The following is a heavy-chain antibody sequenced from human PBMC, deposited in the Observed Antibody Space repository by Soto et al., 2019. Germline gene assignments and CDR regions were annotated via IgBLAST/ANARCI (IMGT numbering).Heavy chain of an antibody. CDR1: GFNFSDSY. CDR2: ISTSSTYT. V-gene: IGHV3-11*06. D-gene: IGHD6-19*01. J-gene: IGHJ3*02. Sequence: PGGSLGLSCAASGFNFSDSYMSWIRQAPGKGLEWVSYISTSSTYTNYADSVRGRFTVSRDNAQNSLFLQMNSLRAEDTAVYYCARHSKLGSGWFDAFDIWGQGTMATVSS. CDR3: ARHSKLGSGWFDAFDI.